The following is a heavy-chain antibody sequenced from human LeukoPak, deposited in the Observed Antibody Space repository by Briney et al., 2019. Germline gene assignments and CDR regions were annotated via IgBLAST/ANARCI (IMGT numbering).Heavy chain of an antibody. CDR1: GYTFTGYY. J-gene: IGHJ6*02. D-gene: IGHD1-26*01. CDR2: ISAYNGNT. CDR3: ARSKWAAYYYYGMDV. V-gene: IGHV1-18*04. Sequence: ASVKVSCKASGYTFTGYYMHWVRQAPGQGLEWMGWISAYNGNTNYAQKLQGRVTMTTDTSTSTAYMELRSLRSDDTAVYYCARSKWAAYYYYGMDVWGQGTTVTVSS.